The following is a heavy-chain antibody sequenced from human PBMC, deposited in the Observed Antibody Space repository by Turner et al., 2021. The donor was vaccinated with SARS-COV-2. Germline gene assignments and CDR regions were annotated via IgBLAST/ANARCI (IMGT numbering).Heavy chain of an antibody. CDR2: SSYDGSNK. J-gene: IGHJ4*02. CDR1: GFTFSSYA. V-gene: IGHV3-30-3*01. CDR3: ARGGGYGAAFDY. D-gene: IGHD5-12*01. Sequence: QVQLVASGGGVFQPGRSLRLSCPASGFTFSSYAMHWGRQAPGKGLEWVAVSSYDGSNKFYADSVKGRFTITRDKSKNTLYLQMNSLRAEDTAVYYCARGGGYGAAFDYWGQGTLVTVSS.